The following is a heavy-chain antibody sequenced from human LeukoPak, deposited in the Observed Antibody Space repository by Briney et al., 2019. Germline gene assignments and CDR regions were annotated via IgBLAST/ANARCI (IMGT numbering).Heavy chain of an antibody. V-gene: IGHV3-74*01. CDR2: INSDGSST. Sequence: GGSLRLSCAASGFTFSSYWMHWVRQAPGKGLVWVSRINSDGSSTSYADSVKGRFTISRDNAKNSLYLQMNSLRAGDTAVYYCARDSGWYTGEFDYWGQGTLVTVSS. J-gene: IGHJ4*02. CDR3: ARDSGWYTGEFDY. CDR1: GFTFSSYW. D-gene: IGHD6-19*01.